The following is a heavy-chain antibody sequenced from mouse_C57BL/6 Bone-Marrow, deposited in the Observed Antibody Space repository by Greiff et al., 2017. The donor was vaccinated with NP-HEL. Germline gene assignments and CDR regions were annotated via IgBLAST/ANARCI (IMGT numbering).Heavy chain of an antibody. J-gene: IGHJ4*01. CDR3: ARDRRVLRFLYAMDY. CDR1: GFTFSSYA. CDR2: ISDGGSYT. Sequence: EVMLVESGGGLVKPGGSLKLSCAASGFTFSSYAMSWVRQTPEKRLEWVATISDGGSYTYYPDNVKGRFTISRDNAKNNLYLQMSHLKSEDTAMYYCARDRRVLRFLYAMDYWGQGTSVTVSS. V-gene: IGHV5-4*01. D-gene: IGHD1-1*01.